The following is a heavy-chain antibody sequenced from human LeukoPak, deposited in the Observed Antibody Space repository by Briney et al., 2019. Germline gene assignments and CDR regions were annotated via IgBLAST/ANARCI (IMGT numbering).Heavy chain of an antibody. D-gene: IGHD5-18*01. V-gene: IGHV1-69*05. CDR1: GGTFSSYA. CDR2: IIPIFGTA. CDR3: ATQYSYGYRGAFDI. J-gene: IGHJ3*02. Sequence: ASVKVSCKASGGTFSSYAISWVRQAPGQGLEWMGGIIPIFGTANYAQKFQGRVTTTTDESTSTAYMELSSLRSEDTAVYYCATQYSYGYRGAFDIWGQGTMVTVSS.